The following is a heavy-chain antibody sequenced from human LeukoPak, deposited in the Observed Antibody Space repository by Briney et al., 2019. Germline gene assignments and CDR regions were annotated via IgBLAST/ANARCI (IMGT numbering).Heavy chain of an antibody. J-gene: IGHJ1*01. D-gene: IGHD4-23*01. Sequence: GGSLRLSCAASGFTFSNAWMSWVRQAPGKGLEWVGRIKSRTDGGTTDYATPVKGRFTTSRDDSKNTLYLQMNSLKTEDTAVYYCTTVRGSQLRYFQHWGQGTLVTVSS. CDR2: IKSRTDGGTT. CDR1: GFTFSNAW. V-gene: IGHV3-15*01. CDR3: TTVRGSQLRYFQH.